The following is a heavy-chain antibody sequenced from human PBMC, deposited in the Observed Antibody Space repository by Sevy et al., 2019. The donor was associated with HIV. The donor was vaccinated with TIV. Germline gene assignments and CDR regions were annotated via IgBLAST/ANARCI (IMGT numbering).Heavy chain of an antibody. CDR2: ISSSSSYI. CDR3: ARDASSSWYADY. D-gene: IGHD6-13*01. CDR1: GFIFSSYS. J-gene: IGHJ4*02. V-gene: IGHV3-21*01. Sequence: GGSLRLSCAASGFIFSSYSMNWVRQAPGKGLEWVSSISSSSSYIYYADSVKGRFTISRDNAKNSLYLQMNSLRAEDTAVYYCARDASSSWYADYWGQGTLVTVSS.